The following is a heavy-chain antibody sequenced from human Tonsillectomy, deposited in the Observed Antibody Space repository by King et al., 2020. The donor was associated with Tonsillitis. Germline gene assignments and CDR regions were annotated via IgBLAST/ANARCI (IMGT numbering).Heavy chain of an antibody. J-gene: IGHJ4*02. CDR2: ISPAGDNT. CDR3: ATELGINFDY. V-gene: IGHV3-23*04. Sequence: VQLVESGGGLVQPGGSLRLSCAASGFTFSSYAMTWVRQAPGKGLEWVSGISPAGDNTYYADLIKGRFSISRDNSRNTLSLQMDSLRAEDTAIYYCATELGINFDYWGQGILVSVSS. CDR1: GFTFSSYA. D-gene: IGHD7-27*01.